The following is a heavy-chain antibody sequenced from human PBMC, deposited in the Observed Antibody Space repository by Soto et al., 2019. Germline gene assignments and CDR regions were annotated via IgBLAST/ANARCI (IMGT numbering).Heavy chain of an antibody. J-gene: IGHJ4*02. CDR1: GGSISSGGYS. CDR2: IYHSGST. CDR3: ASCGGDCLVALS. D-gene: IGHD2-21*02. V-gene: IGHV4-30-2*01. Sequence: SETLSLTCAVSGGSISSGGYSWSWIRQPPGKGLEWIGYIYHSGSTYYNPSLKSRVTISVDRSKNQFSLKLSSVTAADTAVYYCASCGGDCLVALSWGQGTLVTVSS.